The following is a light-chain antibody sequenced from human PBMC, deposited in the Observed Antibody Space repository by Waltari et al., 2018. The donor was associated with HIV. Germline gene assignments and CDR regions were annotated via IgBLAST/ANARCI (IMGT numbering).Light chain of an antibody. CDR1: SSDVGGYNY. V-gene: IGLV2-11*01. CDR2: DVN. Sequence: QSALTQPRSVSGSPGQSVTISCTGTSSDVGGYNYVSWYQHHPGKAPKFMIYDVNKRPSWVPDRFSGSKSGHTASLTISGLQADDESDYYFCSYADNSPVVFGGGTKLTVL. J-gene: IGLJ2*01. CDR3: CSYADNSPVV.